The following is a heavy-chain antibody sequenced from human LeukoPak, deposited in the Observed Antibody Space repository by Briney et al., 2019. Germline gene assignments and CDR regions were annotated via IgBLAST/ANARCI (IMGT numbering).Heavy chain of an antibody. CDR3: AKGVAAAGPADY. J-gene: IGHJ4*02. Sequence: GGSLRLSCAASGFTFSSYGMHWVRQAPGKGLEWVAVISYDGSNKYYADSVKGRFTISRDNSKNTLYLQMNSLRAEDTAAYYCAKGVAAAGPADYWGQGTLVTVSS. CDR2: ISYDGSNK. V-gene: IGHV3-30*18. D-gene: IGHD6-13*01. CDR1: GFTFSSYG.